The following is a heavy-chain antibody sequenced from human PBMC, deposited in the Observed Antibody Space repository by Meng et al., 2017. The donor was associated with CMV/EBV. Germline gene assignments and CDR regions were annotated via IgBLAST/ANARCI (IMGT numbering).Heavy chain of an antibody. J-gene: IGHJ6*02. V-gene: IGHV3-13*01. CDR1: GFTFSSYD. CDR3: AKFEYQLLRYYYYYYYGMDV. D-gene: IGHD2-2*01. Sequence: GGSLRLSCAASGFTFSSYDMHWVRQATGKGLEWVSAIGTAGDTYYPGSVKGRFTISRDNSKNTLYLQMNSLRAEDTAVYYCAKFEYQLLRYYYYYYYGMDVWGQGTTVTVSS. CDR2: IGTAGDT.